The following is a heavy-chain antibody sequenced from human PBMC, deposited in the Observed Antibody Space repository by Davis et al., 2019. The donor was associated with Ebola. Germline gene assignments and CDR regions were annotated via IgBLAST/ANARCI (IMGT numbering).Heavy chain of an antibody. J-gene: IGHJ6*02. CDR1: GFTFSSYS. CDR3: ARGLRQLGPNYYYGMDV. CDR2: ISSSSSYI. Sequence: GESLKISCAASGFTFSSYSMNWVRQAPGKGLEWVSSISSSSSYIYYADSVKGRFTISRDNAKNSLYLQMNSLRAEDTAVYYCARGLRQLGPNYYYGMDVWGQGTTVTVSS. V-gene: IGHV3-21*01. D-gene: IGHD6-13*01.